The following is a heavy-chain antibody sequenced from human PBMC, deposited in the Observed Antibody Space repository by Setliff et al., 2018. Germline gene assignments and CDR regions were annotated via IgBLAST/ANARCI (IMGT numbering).Heavy chain of an antibody. CDR1: GISISSGHY. D-gene: IGHD3-3*01. CDR2: ICHKGKT. J-gene: IGHJ3*02. Sequence: SETLSLTCGVSGISISSGHYWGWIRQPPGKGLEWIATICHKGKTYYNPSLDSRVTISLDTSKNHFSLRLSSVTAADTAVYYCASPRRDDLDSPFDAFDIWGQGTKVTVSS. CDR3: ASPRRDDLDSPFDAFDI. V-gene: IGHV4-38-2*01.